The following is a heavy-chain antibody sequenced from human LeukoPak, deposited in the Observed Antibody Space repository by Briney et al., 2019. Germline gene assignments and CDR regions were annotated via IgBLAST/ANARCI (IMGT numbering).Heavy chain of an antibody. V-gene: IGHV4-59*01. J-gene: IGHJ4*02. CDR1: GGSIISYY. CDR3: ARSLPGAIGAADF. Sequence: PSETLSLTCTVSGGSIISYYWSWIRQPPGKGLEWIGYIHSSGSTSYSPSLTSRVTFSVDTSKNHFSLKVTSMTAADTGVYYCARSLPGAIGAADFWGQGTLVTVSA. D-gene: IGHD6-13*01. CDR2: IHSSGST.